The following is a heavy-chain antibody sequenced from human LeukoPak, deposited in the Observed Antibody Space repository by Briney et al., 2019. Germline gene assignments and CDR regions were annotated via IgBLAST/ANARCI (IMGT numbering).Heavy chain of an antibody. CDR2: ISSSSSTI. D-gene: IGHD6-19*01. CDR3: AGGSIAVAGVVQDAFDI. V-gene: IGHV3-48*04. CDR1: GFTFSSYS. J-gene: IGHJ3*02. Sequence: GGSLRLSCAASGFTFSSYSMNWVRQAPGKGLEWVSYISSSSSTIYYADSVKGRFTISRDNAKNSLYLQMNSLRAEDTAVYYCAGGSIAVAGVVQDAFDIWGQGTMVTVSS.